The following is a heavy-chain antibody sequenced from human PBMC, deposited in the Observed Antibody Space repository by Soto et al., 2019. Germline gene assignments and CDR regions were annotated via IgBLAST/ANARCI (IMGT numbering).Heavy chain of an antibody. CDR3: ARQQGRVMIVVVITALFDY. V-gene: IGHV4-39*01. D-gene: IGHD3-22*01. CDR2: IYYSGST. J-gene: IGHJ4*02. CDR1: GGSISSSSYY. Sequence: QLQLQESGPGLVKPSETLSLTCTVSGGSISSSSYYWGWIRQPPGKGLEWIGSIYYSGSTYYNPSLKSRVTISVDTSKNQFSLKLSSVTAADTAVYYCARQQGRVMIVVVITALFDYWGQGTLVTVSS.